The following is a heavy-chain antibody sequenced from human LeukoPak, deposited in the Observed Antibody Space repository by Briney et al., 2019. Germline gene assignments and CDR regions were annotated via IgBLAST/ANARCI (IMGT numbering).Heavy chain of an antibody. J-gene: IGHJ4*02. D-gene: IGHD3-3*01. CDR3: ARHHGNFWSGYYIY. CDR2: MFHSGST. CDR1: GYSIRSGYY. Sequence: SETMSLTCAVSGYSIRSGYYWGWIRQPPGKGLGCIGSMFHSGSTYYNPSLKSRVTISVDTSKNQFSLKLTSVTAADTAVYYCARHHGNFWSGYYIYWGQGILVAVSS. V-gene: IGHV4-38-2*01.